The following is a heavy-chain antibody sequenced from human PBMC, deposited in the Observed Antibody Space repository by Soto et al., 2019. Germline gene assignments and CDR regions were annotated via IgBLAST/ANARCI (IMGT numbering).Heavy chain of an antibody. D-gene: IGHD3-10*01. CDR2: IWYDGSNK. CDR3: ASALETGDY. CDR1: GFTFSNYG. Sequence: QVQLVESGGGVVHPGRSLRLSCASSGFTFSNYGMHWVLQAPGTGPEWVAVIWYDGSNKYYVDSVKGRLTISRDNSKNTLYLQMNSLRAEDTAVYYCASALETGDYWGQGTLVTVSS. V-gene: IGHV3-33*01. J-gene: IGHJ4*02.